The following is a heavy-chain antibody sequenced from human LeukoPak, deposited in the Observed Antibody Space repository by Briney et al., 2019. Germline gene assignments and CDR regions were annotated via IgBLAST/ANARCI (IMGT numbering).Heavy chain of an antibody. V-gene: IGHV1-8*03. CDR3: ARDSPFGSF. Sequence: ASVKVSCKASGYTFTTYDINWVRQATGQGLEWMGWMNPNSGYTGYAQKFQGRVTITRDTSISTAYMELSSLRSEDTAVYYCARDSPFGSFWGQGTLVTVSS. CDR2: MNPNSGYT. CDR1: GYTFTTYD. D-gene: IGHD3-10*01. J-gene: IGHJ4*02.